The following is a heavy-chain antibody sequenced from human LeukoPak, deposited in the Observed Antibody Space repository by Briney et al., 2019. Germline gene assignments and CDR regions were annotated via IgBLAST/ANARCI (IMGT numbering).Heavy chain of an antibody. CDR2: IYHSGST. Sequence: SQTLSLTCAVSGGSISSGGYSWSWIRQPPGKGLEWIGYIYHSGSTNYNPSLKSRVTISVDKSKNQFSLKLSSVTAADTAVYYCARARPYYGGGQDYYYYYGMDVWGQGTTVTVSS. D-gene: IGHD3-10*01. V-gene: IGHV4-30-2*01. CDR3: ARARPYYGGGQDYYYYYGMDV. CDR1: GGSISSGGYS. J-gene: IGHJ6*02.